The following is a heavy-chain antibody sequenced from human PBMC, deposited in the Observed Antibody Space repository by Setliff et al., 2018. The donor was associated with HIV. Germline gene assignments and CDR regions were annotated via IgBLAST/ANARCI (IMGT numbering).Heavy chain of an antibody. V-gene: IGHV3-NL1*01. CDR2: ITAGGTT. D-gene: IGHD3-22*01. CDR3: AKDRGSGYYSPSDY. CDR1: GFTFSVHG. J-gene: IGHJ4*02. Sequence: GGSLRLSCAASGFTFSVHGMHWVRQAPGKGLEWVSIITAGGTTYYADSVKGRFTISRDNSKSTLYLQMNSLRAEDTAVYYCAKDRGSGYYSPSDYWGQGTLVTVSS.